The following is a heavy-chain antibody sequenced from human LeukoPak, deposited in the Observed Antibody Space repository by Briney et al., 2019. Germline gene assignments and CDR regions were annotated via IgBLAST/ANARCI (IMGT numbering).Heavy chain of an antibody. CDR3: ARLPDP. Sequence: SQTLSLTCTVSGGSISSGSYYWSWIRQPAGKGLEWIGRIYTSGSTNYNPSLKSRVTISVDTSKNQFSLKLSSVTAADTAVYYCARLPDPWGQGTLVTVSS. V-gene: IGHV4-61*02. J-gene: IGHJ5*02. CDR2: IYTSGST. CDR1: GGSISSGSYY.